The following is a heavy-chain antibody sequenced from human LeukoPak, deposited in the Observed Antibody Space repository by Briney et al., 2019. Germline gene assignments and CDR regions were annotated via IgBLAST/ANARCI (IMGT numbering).Heavy chain of an antibody. CDR3: ASGDCSGGSCGWFDP. V-gene: IGHV1-18*01. J-gene: IGHJ5*02. CDR1: GYTFTNYG. D-gene: IGHD2-15*01. Sequence: ASVKVSCKASGYTFTNYGITWVRQAPGQGIEWMAWISVYNGYTNYAQKFRGRVTMTTDTSTSTAYMELRSLRSEDTAVYYCASGDCSGGSCGWFDPWGQGTLVTVSS. CDR2: ISVYNGYT.